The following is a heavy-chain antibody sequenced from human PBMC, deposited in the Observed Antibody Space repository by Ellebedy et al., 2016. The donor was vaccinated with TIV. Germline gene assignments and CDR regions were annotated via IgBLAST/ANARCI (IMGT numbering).Heavy chain of an antibody. CDR1: GYTFTSYG. J-gene: IGHJ4*02. D-gene: IGHD4-23*01. Sequence: AASVKVSCKASGYTFTSYGISWVRQAPGQGLEWMGWINPYNGNTNYAQKFQDRVTMTTDTFTSTAYMELRSLRSDDTAAYYCARYSEGGNYYWGQGSLVTVSS. CDR2: INPYNGNT. CDR3: ARYSEGGNYY. V-gene: IGHV1-18*01.